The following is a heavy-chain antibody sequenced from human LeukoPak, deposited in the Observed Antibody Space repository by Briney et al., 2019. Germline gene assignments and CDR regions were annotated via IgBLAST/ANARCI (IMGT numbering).Heavy chain of an antibody. CDR2: INPNSGGT. J-gene: IGHJ4*02. Sequence: ASVKVSCKASGYTFTGYYMHWVRQAPGQGLEWMGWINPNSGGTNYAQKFQGRVTMTRDTSISTAYMELSRLRSDDTAVYYCARDAFTVTLSIGHVDYWGQGTLVTVSS. CDR3: ARDAFTVTLSIGHVDY. D-gene: IGHD4-17*01. CDR1: GYTFTGYY. V-gene: IGHV1-2*02.